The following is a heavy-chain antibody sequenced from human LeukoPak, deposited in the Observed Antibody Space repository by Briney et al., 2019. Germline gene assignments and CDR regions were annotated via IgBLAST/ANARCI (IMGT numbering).Heavy chain of an antibody. CDR3: ARADENYYGSGSYLTAYFQH. D-gene: IGHD3-10*01. V-gene: IGHV1-18*01. CDR1: GYTFTSYG. Sequence: ASVKVSCKASGYTFTSYGISWVRQAPGQGLEWMGWISAYNGNTNYAQKLQGGVTMTTDTSTSTAYMELRSLRSDGTAVYYCARADENYYGSGSYLTAYFQHWGPGTLVTVSS. J-gene: IGHJ1*01. CDR2: ISAYNGNT.